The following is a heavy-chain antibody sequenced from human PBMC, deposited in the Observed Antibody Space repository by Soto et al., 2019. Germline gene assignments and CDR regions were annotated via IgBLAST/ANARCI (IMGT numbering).Heavy chain of an antibody. CDR3: AKDSGYSSSWYNWFDP. V-gene: IGHV3-30*18. J-gene: IGHJ5*02. CDR1: GFTFSGYG. D-gene: IGHD6-13*01. CDR2: ISYDGSNK. Sequence: PGGSLRLSCAASGFTFSGYGMHWVRQAPGKGLEWVAFISYDGSNKYYADSVKGRFTVSRDNSKSTLYLQMNSLGAEDTAVFYCAKDSGYSSSWYNWFDPWGQGTLVIVSS.